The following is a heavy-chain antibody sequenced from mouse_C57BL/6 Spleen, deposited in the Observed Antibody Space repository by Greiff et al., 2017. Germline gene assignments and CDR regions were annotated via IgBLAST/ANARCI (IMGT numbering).Heavy chain of an antibody. V-gene: IGHV2-9-1*01. Sequence: VKLQESGPGLVAPSQSLSITCTVSGFSLTSYAISWVRQPPGKGLEWLGVIWTGGGTNYNSALKSRLSISKDNSKSQVFLKMNSLQTDDTARYYCARRSWDRDYYAMDYWGQGTSVTVSS. CDR3: ARRSWDRDYYAMDY. CDR2: IWTGGGT. D-gene: IGHD3-3*01. CDR1: GFSLTSYA. J-gene: IGHJ4*01.